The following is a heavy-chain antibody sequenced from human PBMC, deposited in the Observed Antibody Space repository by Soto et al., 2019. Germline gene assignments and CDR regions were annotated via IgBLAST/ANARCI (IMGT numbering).Heavy chain of an antibody. J-gene: IGHJ4*02. CDR2: ISGSGGST. V-gene: IGHV3-23*01. CDR1: GFTFSSYA. CDR3: AKAHPGPYCSGGSCYLDY. D-gene: IGHD2-15*01. Sequence: GGSLRLSCAASGFTFSSYAMSWVRQAPGKGLEWVSAISGSGGSTYYADSVKGRFTISRDNSKNTLYLEMNSLRAEDTAVYYCAKAHPGPYCSGGSCYLDYWGQGTLVTVSS.